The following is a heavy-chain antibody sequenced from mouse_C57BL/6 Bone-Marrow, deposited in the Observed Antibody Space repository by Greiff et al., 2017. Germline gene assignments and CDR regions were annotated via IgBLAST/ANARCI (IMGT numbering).Heavy chain of an antibody. CDR1: GYTFTGYW. CDR3: ARSRHYYGSSYNAMDY. CDR2: ILPGSGST. V-gene: IGHV1-9*01. D-gene: IGHD1-1*01. Sequence: VQLQQSGAELMKPGASVKLSCKATGYTFTGYWIEWVKQRPGHGLEWIGEILPGSGSTNYNEKFTGKATFTADTSSNTAYMQLSSLTTEDSAIYYCARSRHYYGSSYNAMDYWGQGTSVTVSS. J-gene: IGHJ4*01.